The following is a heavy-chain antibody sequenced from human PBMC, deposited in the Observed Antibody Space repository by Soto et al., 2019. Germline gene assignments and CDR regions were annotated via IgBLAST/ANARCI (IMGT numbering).Heavy chain of an antibody. Sequence: QVQLVQSGAEVKKPGSSVKVSCKASGGTFSSYTISWVRQAPGQGLEWMGRIIPILGIANYAQKFQGRVTITADKSTSTAYMELSSLRSEDTAVYYCAALSYYYGSGNVNFDYWGQGTLVTVSS. CDR3: AALSYYYGSGNVNFDY. CDR1: GGTFSSYT. J-gene: IGHJ4*02. D-gene: IGHD3-10*01. CDR2: IIPILGIA. V-gene: IGHV1-69*02.